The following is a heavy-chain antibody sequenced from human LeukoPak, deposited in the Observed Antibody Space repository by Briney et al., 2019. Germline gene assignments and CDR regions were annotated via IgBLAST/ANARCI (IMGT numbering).Heavy chain of an antibody. V-gene: IGHV4-34*01. Sequence: PSGTPSPPCAVYGGAFSGFYWGWVRPPPGKGGGGIGEINHSGSTNYNPSLKSRVTISVDTSKNQFSLKLSSVTAADTAVYYCARAGWLRTKGYFDYWGQGTLVTVSS. CDR1: GGAFSGFY. J-gene: IGHJ4*02. CDR2: INHSGST. CDR3: ARAGWLRTKGYFDY. D-gene: IGHD5-12*01.